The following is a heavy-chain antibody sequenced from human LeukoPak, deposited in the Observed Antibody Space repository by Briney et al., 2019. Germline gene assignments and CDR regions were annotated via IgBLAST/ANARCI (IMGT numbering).Heavy chain of an antibody. CDR2: ISWNSGFI. D-gene: IGHD3-16*01. J-gene: IGHJ4*02. CDR1: GFSFDDYA. V-gene: IGHV3-9*03. Sequence: GGSLRLSCAVSGFSFDDYAMHWVRQVPGKGLEWVSGISWNSGFIGYADSVKGRFTISRDNAKNSLYLQMNSLRAEDMAFYYCAKDMGAGDDYVWGSYSDYWGQGTLVTVSS. CDR3: AKDMGAGDDYVWGSYSDY.